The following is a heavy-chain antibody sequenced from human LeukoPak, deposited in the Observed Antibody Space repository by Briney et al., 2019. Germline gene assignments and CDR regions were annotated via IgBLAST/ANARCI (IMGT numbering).Heavy chain of an antibody. J-gene: IGHJ4*02. CDR3: ARGDRVVRLPFDY. CDR1: GYTFTGYY. V-gene: IGHV1-2*02. CDR2: INPNSGGT. Sequence: ASVKVSCKASGYTFTGYYMHWVRQAPGQGLEWRGWINPNSGGTNYAQKFQGRVTMTRDTSISTACMELSRLRSDDTAVYYCARGDRVVRLPFDYWGQGTLVTVSS. D-gene: IGHD3-22*01.